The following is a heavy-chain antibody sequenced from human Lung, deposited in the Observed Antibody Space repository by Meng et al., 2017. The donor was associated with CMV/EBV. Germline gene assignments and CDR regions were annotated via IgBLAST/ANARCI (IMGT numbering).Heavy chain of an antibody. CDR3: ARGSNTAMAYFDS. CDR1: GAVCTTVDYY. CDR2: VFYPGGT. V-gene: IGHV4-30-4*08. D-gene: IGHD5-18*01. J-gene: IGHJ4*02. Sequence: GLGLGNAAMNLSSLCSVSGAVCTTVDYYWRWLRQPPGQGLWWIVCVFYPGGTYDTPSLKSLLSMSVDPSNNQFFLNLSSVTAADTAFYFCARGSNTAMAYFDSWGLVTLVTVSS.